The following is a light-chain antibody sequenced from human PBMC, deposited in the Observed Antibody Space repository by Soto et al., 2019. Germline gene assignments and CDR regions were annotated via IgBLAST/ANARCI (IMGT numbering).Light chain of an antibody. Sequence: EIVLTQSPATLPLSPGERATFSCRASQSVSSYLAWYQQKPGQAPRLHIYDASSRATGIPARFSGSGSGTDFTIAITRLETEDIAVYYCQQRSNWPSTFGGGTKVEI. CDR1: QSVSSY. V-gene: IGKV3-11*01. CDR3: QQRSNWPST. CDR2: DAS. J-gene: IGKJ4*01.